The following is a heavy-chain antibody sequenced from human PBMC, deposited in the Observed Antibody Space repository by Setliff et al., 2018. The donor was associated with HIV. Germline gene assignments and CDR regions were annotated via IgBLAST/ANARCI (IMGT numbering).Heavy chain of an antibody. CDR2: ISTYNGNT. CDR3: ARDEQYQLLLDY. V-gene: IGHV1-18*01. D-gene: IGHD2-2*01. CDR1: GYSFTSYG. J-gene: IGHJ4*02. Sequence: ASVKVSCKAFGYSFTSYGISWVRQAPGQGLEWMGWISTYNGNTNYAQKVQGRVTMTTDTSTNTAYMELRSLRSDDTAVYYCARDEQYQLLLDYWGQGTLGTVSS.